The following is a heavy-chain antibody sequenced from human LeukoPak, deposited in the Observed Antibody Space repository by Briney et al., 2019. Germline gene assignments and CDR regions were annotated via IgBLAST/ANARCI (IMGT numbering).Heavy chain of an antibody. D-gene: IGHD1-26*01. CDR2: ISGSGGSA. J-gene: IGHJ4*02. CDR3: VKDVGGSYAFDY. CDR1: GFTFSNYA. Sequence: GGSLRLSCAASGFTFSNYAMSWVRQAPGKGLEWVSLISGSGGSAYADSVKGRFTISRDNSKNTLHLQMSTLRAEDTALYYCVKDVGGSYAFDYWGQGILVTVAS. V-gene: IGHV3-23*01.